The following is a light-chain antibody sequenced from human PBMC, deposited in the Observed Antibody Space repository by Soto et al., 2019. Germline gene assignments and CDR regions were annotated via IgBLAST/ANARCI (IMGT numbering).Light chain of an antibody. CDR3: QQYYTSPVT. V-gene: IGKV4-1*01. Sequence: DIVMTQSPDSLAVSLGERATINCKSSQSLLHIAWYQQKPGQPPKLLIYWASTRNSGVPDRFSGSGSGTDFTLTISSLQAEDVAVYYCQQYYTSPVTFGQGTKVEIK. CDR2: WAS. J-gene: IGKJ1*01. CDR1: QSLLH.